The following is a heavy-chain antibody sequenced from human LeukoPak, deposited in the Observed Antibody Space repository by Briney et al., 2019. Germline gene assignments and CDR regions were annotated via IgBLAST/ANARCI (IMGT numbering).Heavy chain of an antibody. V-gene: IGHV3-30-3*01. CDR3: ARDWHSSSRMETDY. J-gene: IGHJ4*02. CDR2: ISYDGSNK. CDR1: GFTFSTYN. D-gene: IGHD6-6*01. Sequence: GGSLRLSCAASGFTFSTYNMYWVRQAPGKGLEWVAVISYDGSNKYYADSVKGRFTISRDNSKNTLYLQMNSLRAEDTAVYYCARDWHSSSRMETDYWGQGTLVTVSS.